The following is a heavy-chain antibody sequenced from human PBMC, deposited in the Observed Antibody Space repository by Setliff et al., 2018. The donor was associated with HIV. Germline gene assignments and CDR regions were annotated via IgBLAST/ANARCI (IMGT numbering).Heavy chain of an antibody. Sequence: GASVKVSCKASGGTFSSYDISWVRQAPGQGLEWMGGIIPILDIANYALKFQGRVTITADKSTGAAYMELSSLRSDDTAVYYCASYEREGFDYWGQGTLVTAPQ. CDR3: ASYEREGFDY. D-gene: IGHD3-16*01. CDR2: IIPILDIA. V-gene: IGHV1-69*10. CDR1: GGTFSSYD. J-gene: IGHJ4*02.